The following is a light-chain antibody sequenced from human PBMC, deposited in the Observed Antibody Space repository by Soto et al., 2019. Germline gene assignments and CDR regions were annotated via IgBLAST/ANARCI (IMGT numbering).Light chain of an antibody. CDR3: QQYGSSPYP. CDR1: PSVTNS. V-gene: IGKV3-20*01. Sequence: ELVLSHSPGTLSLSPGERATLSCRASPSVTNSLAWYQQKPGQAPRLLIYGASSRATGIPDRFSGSGSGTDFTLTISRLEPEDFAVYYCQQYGSSPYPLGQGTKVDIK. J-gene: IGKJ2*01. CDR2: GAS.